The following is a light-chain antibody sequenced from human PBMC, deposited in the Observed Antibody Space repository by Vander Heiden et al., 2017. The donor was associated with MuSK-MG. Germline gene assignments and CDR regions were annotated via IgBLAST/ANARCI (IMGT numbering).Light chain of an antibody. CDR1: QSVSSSY. J-gene: IGKJ3*01. CDR3: QQYGSSPFT. V-gene: IGKV3-20*01. CDR2: GAS. Sequence: ELALTQSPGTLSLSPGERATLSCRASQSVSSSYLAWYQQKPGQAPRLLIYGASSRATGIPDRFSGSGSGTDFTLTISRLEPEDFAVYYCQQYGSSPFTFGPGTKVDIK.